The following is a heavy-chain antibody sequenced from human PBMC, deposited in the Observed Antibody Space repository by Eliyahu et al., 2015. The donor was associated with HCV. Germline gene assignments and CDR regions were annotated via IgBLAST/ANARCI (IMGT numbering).Heavy chain of an antibody. V-gene: IGHV3-33*01. D-gene: IGHD2-2*01. CDR2: IWYDGSNK. CDR1: GFTFSSYG. Sequence: QVQLVESGGGVVXPGRSLRLSCAASGFTFSSYGMHWVRQAPGXGLEWVAVIWYDGSNKYYADSVKGRFTISRDNSKNTMYLQMNSLRAEDTAVYYCARDFAANLVVPAKWGQGTLVTVSS. CDR3: ARDFAANLVVPAK. J-gene: IGHJ4*02.